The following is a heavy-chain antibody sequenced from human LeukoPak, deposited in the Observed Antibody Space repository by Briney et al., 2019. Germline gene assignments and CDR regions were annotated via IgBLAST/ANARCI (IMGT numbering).Heavy chain of an antibody. CDR1: GYTFTSYG. Sequence: ASVKVSCKASGYTFTSYGISWVRQAPGQGLEWMGGIIPIFGTANYAQKFQGRVTITADKSTSTAYMELSSLRSEDTAVYYCARVTGYCSGGSCYSGWFDPWGQGTLVTVSS. CDR2: IIPIFGTA. CDR3: ARVTGYCSGGSCYSGWFDP. J-gene: IGHJ5*02. D-gene: IGHD2-15*01. V-gene: IGHV1-69*06.